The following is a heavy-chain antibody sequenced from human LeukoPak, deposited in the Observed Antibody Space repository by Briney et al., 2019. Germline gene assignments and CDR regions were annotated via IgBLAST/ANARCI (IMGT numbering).Heavy chain of an antibody. CDR1: GFIFSNYG. CDR3: VRGAARMVEMATIISFEY. D-gene: IGHD5-24*01. J-gene: IGHJ4*02. Sequence: GGSLRLSCAASGFIFSNYGIHWVRQAPGKGLEWVAVISYDGSNKYADSVKGRFTISRDNSKNTLFLQMNSLRAEDTAVYYCVRGAARMVEMATIISFEYWGQGPLVTVSS. CDR2: ISYDGSNK. V-gene: IGHV3-30*03.